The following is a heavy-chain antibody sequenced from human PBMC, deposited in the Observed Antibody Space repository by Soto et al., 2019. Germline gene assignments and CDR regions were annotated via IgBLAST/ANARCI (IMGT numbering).Heavy chain of an antibody. V-gene: IGHV1-8*01. CDR3: ARGLYSSGWYHYYGMDV. CDR1: GYTFTSCD. Sequence: ASVKVSCKASGYTFTSCDINWVRQATGQGLEWMGWMNPNSGNTGYAQKFQGRVTMTRNTSISTAYMELSSLRSEDTAVYYCARGLYSSGWYHYYGMDVWGQGTTVTV. D-gene: IGHD6-19*01. CDR2: MNPNSGNT. J-gene: IGHJ6*02.